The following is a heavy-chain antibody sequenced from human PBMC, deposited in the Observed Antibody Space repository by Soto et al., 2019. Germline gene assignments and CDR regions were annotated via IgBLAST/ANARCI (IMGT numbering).Heavy chain of an antibody. CDR1: GGSFGSYT. CDR2: IIPILGIA. V-gene: IGHV1-69*04. D-gene: IGHD5-18*01. Sequence: SVKVSCKASGGSFGSYTISWVRQAPGQGLEWMGRIIPILGIANYAQKFQGRVTITADKSTSTAYMELSSLRSEDTAVYYCARDGDTAMVDAWFDPWGQGTLVTVSS. J-gene: IGHJ5*02. CDR3: ARDGDTAMVDAWFDP.